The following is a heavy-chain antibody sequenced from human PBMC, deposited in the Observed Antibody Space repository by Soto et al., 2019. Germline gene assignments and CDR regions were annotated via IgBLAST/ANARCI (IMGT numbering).Heavy chain of an antibody. CDR2: ISGSGGST. CDR1: GFTFSSYA. Sequence: PGGSLRLSCAASGFTFSSYAMSWVRQAPGKGLEWVSAISGSGGSTYYADSVKGRFTISRDNSKNTLYLQMNSLRAEDTAVYYCAKWPVRVVVAATAHFDYWGQGTLVTVSS. CDR3: AKWPVRVVVAATAHFDY. D-gene: IGHD2-15*01. J-gene: IGHJ4*02. V-gene: IGHV3-23*01.